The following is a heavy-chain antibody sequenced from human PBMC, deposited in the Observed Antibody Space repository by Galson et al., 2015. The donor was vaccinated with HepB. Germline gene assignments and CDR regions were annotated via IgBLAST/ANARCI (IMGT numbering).Heavy chain of an antibody. D-gene: IGHD1-26*01. CDR2: MNQDGSAT. CDR1: GYIFRRYW. Sequence: SLRLSCAGSGYIFRRYWMSWVRQAPGKGLEWVANMNQDGSATNYVDSVKGRLTISRDNTKNLLYLQMNNLRVDDTAVYYCAREPGADVWGQGTTVIVSS. J-gene: IGHJ6*02. V-gene: IGHV3-7*03. CDR3: AREPGADV.